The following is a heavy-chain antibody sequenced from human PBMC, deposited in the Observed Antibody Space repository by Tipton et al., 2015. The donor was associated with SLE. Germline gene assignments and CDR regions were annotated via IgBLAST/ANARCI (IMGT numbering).Heavy chain of an antibody. V-gene: IGHV4-59*07. CDR2: IYYSGST. CDR3: ARQRLRLLSPLDA. D-gene: IGHD3-10*01. CDR1: GGSISSYY. Sequence: TLSLTYTVSGGSISSYYWSWIRQPPGKGLEWIGYIYYSGSTNYNPSLKSRVTISLDTSKNQFSLNLSSVTAADTAVYYCARQRLRLLSPLDAWGQGTTVTVS. J-gene: IGHJ6*02.